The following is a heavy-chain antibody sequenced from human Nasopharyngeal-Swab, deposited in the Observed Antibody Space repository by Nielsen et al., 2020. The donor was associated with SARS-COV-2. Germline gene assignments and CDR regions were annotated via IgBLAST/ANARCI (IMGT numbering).Heavy chain of an antibody. CDR2: IYHSGST. CDR1: GGSISSSNW. J-gene: IGHJ3*02. Sequence: SETLSLTCAVSGGSISSSNWWSWVRQPPGKGLEWIGEIYHSGSTNYNPSLKSRVTISVDKSKNQFSLKLNSVTAADTAVYYCARDWKSSGYFDDAFDIWGQGTMVTVSS. CDR3: ARDWKSSGYFDDAFDI. D-gene: IGHD3-22*01. V-gene: IGHV4-4*02.